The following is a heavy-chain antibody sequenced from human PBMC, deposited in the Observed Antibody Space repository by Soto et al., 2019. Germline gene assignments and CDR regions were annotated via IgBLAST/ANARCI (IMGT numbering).Heavy chain of an antibody. CDR1: GFTFSSYG. CDR3: ARGGSGSYSGWFDP. Sequence: SLRLSCAASGFTFSSYGMHWVRQAPGKGLEWVAVISYDGSNKYYADSVKGRFTISRDDSKNTLYLQMNSLRAEDTAVYYCARGGSGSYSGWFDPWGQGTLVTVSS. J-gene: IGHJ5*02. D-gene: IGHD1-26*01. CDR2: ISYDGSNK. V-gene: IGHV3-30*03.